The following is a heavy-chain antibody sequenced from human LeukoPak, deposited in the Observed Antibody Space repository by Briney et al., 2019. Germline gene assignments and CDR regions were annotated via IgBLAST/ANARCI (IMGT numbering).Heavy chain of an antibody. J-gene: IGHJ4*02. Sequence: PGGSLRLSCAASAFPFSTYVMSWVRQAPGGGLEWISSISGDGARTYYTNSVKGRLTISRDNPENTLFLQVNSLRVEDTAVYYCAKGGLTTPLHYWGQGTLVTVSS. D-gene: IGHD1-14*01. CDR2: ISGDGART. CDR1: AFPFSTYV. CDR3: AKGGLTTPLHY. V-gene: IGHV3-23*01.